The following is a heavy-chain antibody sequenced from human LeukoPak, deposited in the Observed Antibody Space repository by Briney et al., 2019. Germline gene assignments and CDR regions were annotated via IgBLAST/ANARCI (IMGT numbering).Heavy chain of an antibody. Sequence: GGSLRLSCAASGFTFSSYSMNWVRQAPGKGLEGISYISGSSSPIYYADSVKGRFTISRDNAKNSLYLQMNSLRAEDTAVYYCARFKQQPESAFDIWGQGTMVTVSS. CDR1: GFTFSSYS. V-gene: IGHV3-48*04. CDR3: ARFKQQPESAFDI. CDR2: ISGSSSPI. J-gene: IGHJ3*02. D-gene: IGHD6-13*01.